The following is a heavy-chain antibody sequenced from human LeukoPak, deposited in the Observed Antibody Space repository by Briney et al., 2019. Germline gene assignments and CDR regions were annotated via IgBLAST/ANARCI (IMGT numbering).Heavy chain of an antibody. CDR3: ARGVRGAIVPPDY. CDR1: ISTLSSYS. V-gene: IGHV3-21*01. D-gene: IGHD3-10*01. Sequence: GSLWLSPAASISTLSSYSTRSGRASPGEGGGRVSSINSSNSDIYYADSVKSRFTISRDNAKNSLYLQMNSLRAEDTAVYYCARGVRGAIVPPDYWGQGTLVTVSA. CDR2: INSSNSDI. J-gene: IGHJ4*02.